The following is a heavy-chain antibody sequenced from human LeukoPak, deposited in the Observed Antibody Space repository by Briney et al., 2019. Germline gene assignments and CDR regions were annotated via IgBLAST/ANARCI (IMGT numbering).Heavy chain of an antibody. Sequence: PGRSLRLSCAASGFTFSDYYMSWIRQAPGKGLEWVSYISSSSSYTNYADSVKGRFTISRDNAKNSLYLQMNSLRAEDTAVYYCARGMYYCDSSGYYAGYWGQGTLVTVSS. CDR3: ARGMYYCDSSGYYAGY. V-gene: IGHV3-11*06. D-gene: IGHD3-22*01. J-gene: IGHJ4*02. CDR2: ISSSSSYT. CDR1: GFTFSDYY.